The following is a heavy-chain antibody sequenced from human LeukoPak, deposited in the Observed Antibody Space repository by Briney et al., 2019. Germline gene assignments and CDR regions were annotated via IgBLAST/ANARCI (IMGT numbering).Heavy chain of an antibody. CDR3: ARLSGPLGFCSGGPCYSDWYFGL. CDR2: IYYSGST. D-gene: IGHD2-15*01. J-gene: IGHJ2*01. V-gene: IGHV4-39*01. CDR1: GGSISSSSYY. Sequence: PSETLSLTCTVSGGSISSSSYYWGWIRQPPGKGLEWIGNIYYSGSTNYNPSLKSRVTISVDASKNRFSLKLSSVTAADTAVYYCARLSGPLGFCSGGPCYSDWYFGLWGRGSLVTVSS.